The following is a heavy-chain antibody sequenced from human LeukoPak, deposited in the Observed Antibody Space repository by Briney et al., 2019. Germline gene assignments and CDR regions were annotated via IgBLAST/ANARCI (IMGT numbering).Heavy chain of an antibody. D-gene: IGHD2-15*01. CDR1: GGSFSGYY. J-gene: IGHJ6*02. CDR2: IYYSGST. Sequence: SETLSLTCAVYGGSFSGYYWSWIRRPPGKGLEWIGYIYYSGSTYYNPSLKSRVTISVDTSKNQFSLKLSSVTAADTAVYYCARACGGGSCYCYYGMDVWGQGTTVTVSS. CDR3: ARACGGGSCYCYYGMDV. V-gene: IGHV4-34*09.